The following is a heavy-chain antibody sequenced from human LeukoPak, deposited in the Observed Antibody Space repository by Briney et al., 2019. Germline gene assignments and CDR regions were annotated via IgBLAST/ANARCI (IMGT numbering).Heavy chain of an antibody. V-gene: IGHV1-8*01. D-gene: IGHD5-12*01. CDR1: GNTFTSCD. J-gene: IGHJ3*01. CDR2: MNPNSGNT. CDR3: TRAFSSGYDSYDAFDL. Sequence: ASVKVSYKASGNTFTSCDINWVRQATGQGLEWMGWMNPNSGNTGYAHKFQGRATMTRNTSITTAYLELNSLRADDTAVYFCTRAFSSGYDSYDAFDLWGQGTMLTVSS.